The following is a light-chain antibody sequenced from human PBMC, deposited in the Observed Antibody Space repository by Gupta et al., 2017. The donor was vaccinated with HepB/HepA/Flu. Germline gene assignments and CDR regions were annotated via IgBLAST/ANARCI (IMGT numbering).Light chain of an antibody. Sequence: QSVLPQPPSVSGAPVQPVTISCTGSSSNIGAGYDVHWYQQLPGTAPKLLIYGNSNRPSGVPDRFSGSKSGTSASLAITGLQAEDEADYYCQSYDSSLREVFGTGTKVTVL. CDR1: SSNIGAGYD. CDR3: QSYDSSLREV. J-gene: IGLJ1*01. CDR2: GNS. V-gene: IGLV1-40*01.